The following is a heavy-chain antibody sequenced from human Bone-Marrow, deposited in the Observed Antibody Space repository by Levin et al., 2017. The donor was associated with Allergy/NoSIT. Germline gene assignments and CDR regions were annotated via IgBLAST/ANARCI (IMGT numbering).Heavy chain of an antibody. CDR1: GGTFSSYA. CDR2: IIPIFGTA. CDR3: ARTIVGATRPYWFDP. D-gene: IGHD1-26*01. Sequence: KISCKASGGTFSSYAISWVRQAPGQGLEWMGGIIPIFGTANYAQKFQGRVTITADESTSTAYMELSSLRSEDTAVYYCARTIVGATRPYWFDPWGQGTLVTVSS. J-gene: IGHJ5*02. V-gene: IGHV1-69*01.